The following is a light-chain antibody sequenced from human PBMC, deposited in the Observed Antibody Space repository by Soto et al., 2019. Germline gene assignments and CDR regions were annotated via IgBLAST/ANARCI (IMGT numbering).Light chain of an antibody. CDR1: SSDIGGHHF. CDR3: SSYTSSSLYV. Sequence: QSVLTQPASVSGSPGQSITISCTGTSSDIGGHHFVSWYQQQSGKAPKLVIYEVTDRPSGGSDRFSGSKSGNTASLTISGLPPEDEADYYCSSYTSSSLYVFGTGTKAPVL. CDR2: EVT. J-gene: IGLJ1*01. V-gene: IGLV2-14*01.